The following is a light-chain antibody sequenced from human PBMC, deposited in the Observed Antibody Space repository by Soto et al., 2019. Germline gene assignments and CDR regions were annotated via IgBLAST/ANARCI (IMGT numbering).Light chain of an antibody. J-gene: IGKJ3*01. V-gene: IGKV3-20*01. CDR3: QQYGDSVFT. Sequence: EIVLTQSPGTLSLSPGERATLSCRASQSFRSSYLTWYLKKPGQVPRLLIFGASSRATGTPDRISGSGSGTDYTLTINRLEPEDFGVYYCQQYGDSVFTFGPGTTVEIK. CDR2: GAS. CDR1: QSFRSSY.